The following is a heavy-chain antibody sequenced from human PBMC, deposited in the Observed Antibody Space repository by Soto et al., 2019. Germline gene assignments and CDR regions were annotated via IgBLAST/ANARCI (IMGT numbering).Heavy chain of an antibody. CDR2: ISYHGTAK. V-gene: IGHV3-30*18. J-gene: IGHJ6*02. D-gene: IGHD5-18*01. CDR3: AKDFGGVDTVNYGIDV. Sequence: QVQLVESGGGVVQPGMSLRLSCAACGVTFTNYAMHWVRQAPGKGLEWVADISYHGTAKGYADSVKGRFTISRDKSRHTLYVQVSSLRTEDTAVYYCAKDFGGVDTVNYGIDVWGQGTPVIVSS. CDR1: GVTFTNYA.